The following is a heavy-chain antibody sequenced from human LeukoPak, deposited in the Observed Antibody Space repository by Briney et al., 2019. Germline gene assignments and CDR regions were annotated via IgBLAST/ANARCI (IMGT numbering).Heavy chain of an antibody. CDR1: GGPISSGGYF. Sequence: SETLSLTCAVSGGPISSGGYFWSWIRQNPGKGLEWIGYIYHGGNTYYNPSLKSRVTISVDTSKNQFSLTLSSVTAADTAMYYCARVRYYGSGEEIDPWGQGTLVTVSS. CDR2: IYHGGNT. D-gene: IGHD3-10*01. V-gene: IGHV4-31*11. CDR3: ARVRYYGSGEEIDP. J-gene: IGHJ5*02.